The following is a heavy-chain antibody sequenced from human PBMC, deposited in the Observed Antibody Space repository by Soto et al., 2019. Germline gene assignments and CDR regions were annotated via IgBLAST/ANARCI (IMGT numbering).Heavy chain of an antibody. CDR3: ARPGYSSSAHNWFDP. D-gene: IGHD6-13*01. V-gene: IGHV4-34*01. Sequence: SETLSLTCAVYGGSFSGYYWSWIRQPPGKGLEWIGEINHSGSTNYNPSLKSRVTISVDTSKNQFSLKLSSVTAADTAVYYCARPGYSSSAHNWFDPWGQGTLVTVSS. CDR1: GGSFSGYY. J-gene: IGHJ5*02. CDR2: INHSGST.